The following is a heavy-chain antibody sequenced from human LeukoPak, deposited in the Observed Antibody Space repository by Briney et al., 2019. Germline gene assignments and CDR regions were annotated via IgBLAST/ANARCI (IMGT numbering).Heavy chain of an antibody. V-gene: IGHV1-18*01. Sequence: GASVKVSCKASGYTFTSYGISWVRQAPGQGLEWMGWISAYNGNTNYAQKLQGRVTMTTDTSTSTAYMELSSLRSEDTAVYYCATGSGGLRFLEWLPLRAFDIWGQGTMVTVSS. J-gene: IGHJ3*02. CDR2: ISAYNGNT. D-gene: IGHD3-3*01. CDR1: GYTFTSYG. CDR3: ATGSGGLRFLEWLPLRAFDI.